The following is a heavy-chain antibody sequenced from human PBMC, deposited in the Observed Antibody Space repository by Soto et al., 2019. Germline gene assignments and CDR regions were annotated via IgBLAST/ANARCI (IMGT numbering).Heavy chain of an antibody. Sequence: RASVKVSCKASGYTFSTYGISWVRQAPGQGLEWTGWTGAYNGNRNYEQKFQGRVIMSTDTSTSTAYMELRSLRSDDTAVYYCARGGGIYSSAWPIDYWGQGTLVTVSS. CDR3: ARGGGIYSSAWPIDY. V-gene: IGHV1-18*04. J-gene: IGHJ4*02. CDR1: GYTFSTYG. D-gene: IGHD6-25*01. CDR2: TGAYNGNR.